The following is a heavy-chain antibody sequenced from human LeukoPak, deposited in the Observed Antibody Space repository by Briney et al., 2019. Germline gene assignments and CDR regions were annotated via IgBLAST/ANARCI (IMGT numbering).Heavy chain of an antibody. CDR3: AGDGRPRGSGNDWFDP. D-gene: IGHD3-10*01. CDR2: TNPNSGGT. V-gene: IGHV1-2*02. Sequence: ASVKASCKASGYTFTGYYMRWERQAPGQGLEWMGWTNPNSGGTNYAQKFQGRVTMTRDTSISTAYMELSRLRSDDTAVYYCAGDGRPRGSGNDWFDPWGQGTLVTVSS. CDR1: GYTFTGYY. J-gene: IGHJ5*02.